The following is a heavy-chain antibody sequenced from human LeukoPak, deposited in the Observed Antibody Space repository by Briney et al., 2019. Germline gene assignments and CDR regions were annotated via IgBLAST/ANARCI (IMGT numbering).Heavy chain of an antibody. J-gene: IGHJ4*02. V-gene: IGHV4-39*01. D-gene: IGHD3-9*01. CDR1: GGSISSSRYY. CDR2: INYSGST. CDR3: ARVVPAAMVGLRYFDWLLFSPYYFDY. Sequence: PSETLSLTCTVSGGSISSSRYYWGWIRKPPGKGLEGIVSINYSGSTYYNPSLKSRVTISVDTSKNQFSLKLSSVTAADTAVYYCARVVPAAMVGLRYFDWLLFSPYYFDYWGQGTLVTVSS.